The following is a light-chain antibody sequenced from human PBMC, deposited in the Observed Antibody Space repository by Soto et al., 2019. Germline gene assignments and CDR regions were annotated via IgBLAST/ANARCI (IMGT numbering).Light chain of an antibody. J-gene: IGLJ2*01. CDR2: GNH. CDR3: QAYDNTLSVGI. Sequence: QLVLTQPPSVSGAPGQRVSISCTGSRSNIGAGHDVQWYQQHPGTAPKLLIYGNHNRESGVPDRFSDSKSGTSASLDITGLQAEDEAVYYCQAYDNTLSVGIFGGGTKVTVL. V-gene: IGLV1-40*01. CDR1: RSNIGAGHD.